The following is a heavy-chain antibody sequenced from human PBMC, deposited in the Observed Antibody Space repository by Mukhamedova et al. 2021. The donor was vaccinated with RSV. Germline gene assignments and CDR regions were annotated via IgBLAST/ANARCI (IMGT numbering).Heavy chain of an antibody. CDR3: AREYCGGGRCGLSDY. CDR2: ISSSRSTI. J-gene: IGHJ4*02. D-gene: IGHD2-15*01. V-gene: IGHV3-48*02. Sequence: YISSSRSTIFYADSVKGRFTISRDNAKNSLYLQMNSLRDEDTAVYYCAREYCGGGRCGLSDYWGQGTLVTVSS.